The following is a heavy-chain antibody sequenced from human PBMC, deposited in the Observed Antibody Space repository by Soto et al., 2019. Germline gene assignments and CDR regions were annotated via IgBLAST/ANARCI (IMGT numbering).Heavy chain of an antibody. Sequence: ALLKSSCKASAYTYTSYHINRVRPATGQWFEWMGWMNPNSGKTHYAQKFQGRFTITKDTATNTAYMELSSLRSDDTAVYYCARPRPLRGAYRATPYFDYLGQGTPDTVSS. V-gene: IGHV1-8*01. J-gene: IGHJ4*02. D-gene: IGHD2-21*01. CDR2: MNPNSGKT. CDR3: ARPRPLRGAYRATPYFDY. CDR1: AYTYTSYH.